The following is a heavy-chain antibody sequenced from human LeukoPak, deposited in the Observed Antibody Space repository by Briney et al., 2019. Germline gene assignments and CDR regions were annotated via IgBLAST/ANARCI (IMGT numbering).Heavy chain of an antibody. CDR3: AREGGVYCNGECFYVAPLDY. CDR1: GGSISSSSYY. J-gene: IGHJ4*02. Sequence: PSETLSLTCTVSGGSISSSSYYWGWIRQPPGKGLEWIGSIYYSGSTYYGPSLKSRVTISVDTSKNQFSLKLSSVTAADTAVYFCAREGGVYCNGECFYVAPLDYWGQGTQVTVSS. CDR2: IYYSGST. D-gene: IGHD2-21*01. V-gene: IGHV4-39*07.